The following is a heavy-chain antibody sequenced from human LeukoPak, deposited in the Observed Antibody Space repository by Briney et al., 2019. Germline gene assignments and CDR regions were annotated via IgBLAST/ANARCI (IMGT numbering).Heavy chain of an antibody. Sequence: GGSLRLSCAASGFSFNYAWMDWVRQAPGKGLEWVAVISYDGSDKYYADSVKGRFTISRDDPRNTLYLQMNSLTAEDTAVYYCARGHSGGVWGQGTLVTVSS. V-gene: IGHV3-30*03. J-gene: IGHJ4*02. CDR1: GFSFNYAW. CDR3: ARGHSGGV. CDR2: ISYDGSDK. D-gene: IGHD4-23*01.